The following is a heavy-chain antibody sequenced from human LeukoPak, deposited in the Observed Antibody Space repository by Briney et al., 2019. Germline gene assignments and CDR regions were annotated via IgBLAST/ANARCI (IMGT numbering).Heavy chain of an antibody. D-gene: IGHD2-2*01. Sequence: GGSLRLSCAASGNYWMHWDRQAPGKGLVWVSHINSDGSWTSYADSVKGRFTISKDNAKNTVYLQMNNLRAEDTAVYYCVSFYETYWGRGTLVTVSS. J-gene: IGHJ4*02. V-gene: IGHV3-74*01. CDR3: VSFYETY. CDR1: GNYW. CDR2: INSDGSWT.